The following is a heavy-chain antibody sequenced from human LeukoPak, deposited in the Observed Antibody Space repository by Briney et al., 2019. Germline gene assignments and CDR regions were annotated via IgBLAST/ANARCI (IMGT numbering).Heavy chain of an antibody. J-gene: IGHJ4*02. CDR2: IFPIFATA. D-gene: IGHD1-26*01. Sequence: SVKVSCKSSGGTFSSYAISWVRQAPGQGLEWMGRIFPIFATANYAQKFQGRVTITADESTSTAYMELSSLRSEDAAVYYCARESGSYEAYFDHWGQGTLVTVSS. CDR3: ARESGSYEAYFDH. CDR1: GGTFSSYA. V-gene: IGHV1-69*13.